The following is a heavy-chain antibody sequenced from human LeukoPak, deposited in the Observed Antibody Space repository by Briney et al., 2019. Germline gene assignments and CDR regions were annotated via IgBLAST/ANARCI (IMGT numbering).Heavy chain of an antibody. Sequence: ASVKVSCKASGYTFTGYYMHWVRQAPGQGLEWMGWINPNSGGTNYAQKFQGRVTMTRDTSISTAYMELSRLRSDDTAVYYCAREDGDYYYGMDAWGQGTTVTVSS. D-gene: IGHD4-17*01. CDR2: INPNSGGT. V-gene: IGHV1-2*02. CDR1: GYTFTGYY. CDR3: AREDGDYYYGMDA. J-gene: IGHJ6*02.